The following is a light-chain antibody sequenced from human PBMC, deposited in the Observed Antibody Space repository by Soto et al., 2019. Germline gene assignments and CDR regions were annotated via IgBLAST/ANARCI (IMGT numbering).Light chain of an antibody. J-gene: IGKJ5*01. CDR3: QHYHSHPLT. V-gene: IGKV1-5*03. CDR1: QSISAW. Sequence: DIQMTQSPSTLSASVGERVTITCRASQSISAWLAWYQQKPGKAPKLLIYKASNVESGVPSRFSGSGSGTVFTLTISSLQPDDFATYYCQHYHSHPLTFGQGTRLEIK. CDR2: KAS.